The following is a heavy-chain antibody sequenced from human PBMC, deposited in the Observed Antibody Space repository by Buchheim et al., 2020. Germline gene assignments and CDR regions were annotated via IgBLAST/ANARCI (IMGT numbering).Heavy chain of an antibody. CDR2: ISSSSSYT. CDR1: GFTFSDYY. Sequence: QVQLVESGGGLVKPGGSLRLSCAASGFTFSDYYMSWIRQAPGKGLEWVSYISSSSSYTNYADSGKGRFTISRDNAKNSPYLQMNSLRAEDTAVYYCARDDGLERRPYYYYGMDVWGQGTT. D-gene: IGHD1-1*01. V-gene: IGHV3-11*06. J-gene: IGHJ6*02. CDR3: ARDDGLERRPYYYYGMDV.